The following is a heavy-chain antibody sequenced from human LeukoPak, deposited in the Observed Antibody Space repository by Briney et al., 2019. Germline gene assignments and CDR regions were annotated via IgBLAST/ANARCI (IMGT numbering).Heavy chain of an antibody. CDR1: GGSISSGGYS. V-gene: IGHV4-30-2*01. D-gene: IGHD6-13*01. Sequence: PSETLSLTCTVSGGSISSGGYSWSWIRQPPGKGLEWIGYIYHSGTSYHSPSLQSRVTISVDTSKNQFSLKLSSVTAADTAVYYCARGSSWYRGEYFQHWGQGTLVTVSS. J-gene: IGHJ1*01. CDR3: ARGSSWYRGEYFQH. CDR2: IYHSGTS.